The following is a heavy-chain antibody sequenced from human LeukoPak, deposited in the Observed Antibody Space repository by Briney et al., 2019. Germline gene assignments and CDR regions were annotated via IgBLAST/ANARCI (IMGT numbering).Heavy chain of an antibody. J-gene: IGHJ4*02. D-gene: IGHD1-26*01. V-gene: IGHV1-69*13. CDR3: ARELVGVTSSTFDY. Sequence: SVKVSCKASGGTFSSYAISWVRQAPGQGLEWMGGIIPIFGTPNHAQKFQGRVTIIADESTSTAYMELSSLRSEDTAVYYCARELVGVTSSTFDYWGQGTLVTVSS. CDR2: IIPIFGTP. CDR1: GGTFSSYA.